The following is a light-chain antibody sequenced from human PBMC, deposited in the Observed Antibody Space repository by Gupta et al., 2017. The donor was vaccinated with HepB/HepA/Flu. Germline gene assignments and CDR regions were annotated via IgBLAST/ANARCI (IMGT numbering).Light chain of an antibody. CDR1: QSLLHSNGYNY. V-gene: IGKV2-28*01. CDR3: KQGQPTCL. J-gene: IGKJ1*01. Sequence: DIVLTQSPLSLSVTPGEPASISCRSSQSLLHSNGYNYLDWYLQKPGQSPQLMIYWGSTRASGAPDRFSGSGGGTDFTLKSRRGEDEDVGVYYGKQGQPTCLFGRGTKVEIK. CDR2: WGS.